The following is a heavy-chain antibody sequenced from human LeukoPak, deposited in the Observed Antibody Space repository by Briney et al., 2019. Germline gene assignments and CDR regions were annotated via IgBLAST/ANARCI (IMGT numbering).Heavy chain of an antibody. CDR3: ARVFCSGGDCYGNMGYFQH. V-gene: IGHV4-30-4*01. D-gene: IGHD2-21*02. J-gene: IGHJ1*01. Sequence: SETLSLTCTVSGGSISSGDYYWSWIRQPPGKGLEWIGYIYYSGSTYYNPSLKSRVTISVDTSKNEFSLKLSSVTAADTAVYYCARVFCSGGDCYGNMGYFQHWGQGTLVTVSS. CDR2: IYYSGST. CDR1: GGSISSGDYY.